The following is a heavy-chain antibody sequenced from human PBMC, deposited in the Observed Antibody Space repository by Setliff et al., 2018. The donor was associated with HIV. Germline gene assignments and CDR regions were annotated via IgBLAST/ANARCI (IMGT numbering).Heavy chain of an antibody. CDR3: ARAVVPTYYDVLTGYVYYMDV. J-gene: IGHJ6*03. CDR2: IIPIFGTT. Sequence: SVKVSCKASGYIFTNYGISWVRQAPGQGLEWMGGIIPIFGTTNYAQMFQGRVTMTADESTSTAYMELSSLRSEDTAVYYCARAVVPTYYDVLTGYVYYMDVWGKGTSVTVSS. V-gene: IGHV1-69*13. CDR1: GYIFTNYG. D-gene: IGHD3-9*01.